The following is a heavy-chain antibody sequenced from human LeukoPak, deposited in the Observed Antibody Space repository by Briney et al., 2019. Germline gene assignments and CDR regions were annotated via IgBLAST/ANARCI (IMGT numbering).Heavy chain of an antibody. Sequence: SETLSLTCTVSGGSISSYYWSWIRQPPGKGLEWIGYIYYSGSTNYNPSLKGRVTISVDTSKNQFSLKLSSVTAADTAVYYCARASTIMVRGDTAIYYFDYWGQGTLVTVSS. D-gene: IGHD3-10*01. CDR1: GGSISSYY. CDR3: ARASTIMVRGDTAIYYFDY. CDR2: IYYSGST. V-gene: IGHV4-59*01. J-gene: IGHJ4*02.